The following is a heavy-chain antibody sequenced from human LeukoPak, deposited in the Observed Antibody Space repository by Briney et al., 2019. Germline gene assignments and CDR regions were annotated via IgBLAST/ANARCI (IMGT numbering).Heavy chain of an antibody. CDR1: GFSFNSDW. Sequence: QPGGSLRLSCAASGFSFNSDWMDWVRQAPGKRLEWVANIKHDESEKNYLDSVKGRFTISRDNAQNSLYLQMNGLRVEDTAVYYCTRRLDDWGQGTLVTVSS. J-gene: IGHJ4*02. CDR2: IKHDESEK. D-gene: IGHD3-16*01. CDR3: TRRLDD. V-gene: IGHV3-7*01.